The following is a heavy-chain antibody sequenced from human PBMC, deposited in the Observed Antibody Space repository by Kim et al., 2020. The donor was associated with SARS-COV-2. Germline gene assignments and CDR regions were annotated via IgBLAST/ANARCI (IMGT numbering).Heavy chain of an antibody. D-gene: IGHD6-13*01. Sequence: SETLSLTCTVSGGSISSYYWSWIRQPPGKGLEWIGYIYYSGSTNYNPSLKSRVTISVDTSKNQFSLKLSSVTAADTAVYYCARFPGIAAGGYWGQGTLVTVSS. CDR1: GGSISSYY. CDR2: IYYSGST. CDR3: ARFPGIAAGGY. J-gene: IGHJ4*02. V-gene: IGHV4-59*01.